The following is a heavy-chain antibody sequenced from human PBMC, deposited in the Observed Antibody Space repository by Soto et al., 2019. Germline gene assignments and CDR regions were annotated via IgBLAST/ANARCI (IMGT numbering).Heavy chain of an antibody. D-gene: IGHD3-9*01. V-gene: IGHV1-69*04. CDR2: IIPILGIA. CDR1: GGTFSSYT. J-gene: IGHJ6*04. Sequence: ASVKVSCKASGGTFSSYTISWVRQAPGQGREWMGRIIPILGIANYAQKFQGRVTITGDKSTSTAYMELSSVRSEDTAVYYCARDYSPQYYDILTGRSNVFNYRMDVWGKGTTVTVSS. CDR3: ARDYSPQYYDILTGRSNVFNYRMDV.